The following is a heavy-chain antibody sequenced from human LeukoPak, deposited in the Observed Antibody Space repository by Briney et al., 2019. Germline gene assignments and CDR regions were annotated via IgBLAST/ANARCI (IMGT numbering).Heavy chain of an antibody. D-gene: IGHD1-1*01. CDR1: GFTVSSSY. J-gene: IGHJ4*02. CDR2: IKPDGSEK. CDR3: ARGGTWDLDY. V-gene: IGHV3-7*01. Sequence: GGSLRLSCAASGFTVSSSYMSWVRQAPGKGLECVANIKPDGSEKYYVDSVEGRFTISRDNAKNSLYLQMNSLRAEDTALYYCARGGTWDLDYWGQGTLVTVSS.